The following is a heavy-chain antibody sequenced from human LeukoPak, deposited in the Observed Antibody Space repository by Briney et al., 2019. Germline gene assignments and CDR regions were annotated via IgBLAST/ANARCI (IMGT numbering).Heavy chain of an antibody. J-gene: IGHJ4*02. V-gene: IGHV3-15*01. CDR3: TTDKRWLQLRSEYYFDY. CDR1: GFTFSNAW. CDR2: IKSKTDGGTT. Sequence: GGSLRLSCAASGFTFSNAWMSWVRQAPGKGLEWVGRIKSKTDGGTTDYAAPVKGRFTISRDDSKNTLYLQMNSLKTEDTAVYYCTTDKRWLQLRSEYYFDYWGQGTLVTVSS. D-gene: IGHD5-24*01.